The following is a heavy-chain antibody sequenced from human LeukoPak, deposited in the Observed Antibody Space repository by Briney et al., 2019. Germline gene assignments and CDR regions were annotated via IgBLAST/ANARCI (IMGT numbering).Heavy chain of an antibody. V-gene: IGHV3-23*01. J-gene: IGHJ4*02. CDR1: GFTFSNYA. D-gene: IGHD2/OR15-2a*01. CDR2: ISGSGDSS. CDR3: AKGNQIIGRPAFDY. Sequence: QSGGSLRLYCAASGFTFSNYAMIWVRQSPGKGLEWVSSISGSGDSSFYTDSVKGRFTISRDNSKNTLYLQMNSLRAEDTAMYYCAKGNQIIGRPAFDYWGQGTLVTVSS.